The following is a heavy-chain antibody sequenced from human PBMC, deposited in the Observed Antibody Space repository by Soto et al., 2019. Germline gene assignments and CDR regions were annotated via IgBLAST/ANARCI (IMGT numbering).Heavy chain of an antibody. J-gene: IGHJ4*02. CDR2: INPNSGGT. CDR3: ARVLRFLEWFFDY. Sequence: VSVKVSCKASGYTLTGYYMHWVRQAPGQGLEWMGWINPNSGGTNYAQKFQGRVTMTRDTSISTAYMELSRLRSDDTAVYYCARVLRFLEWFFDYWGQGTLVTVSS. V-gene: IGHV1-2*02. CDR1: GYTLTGYY. D-gene: IGHD3-3*01.